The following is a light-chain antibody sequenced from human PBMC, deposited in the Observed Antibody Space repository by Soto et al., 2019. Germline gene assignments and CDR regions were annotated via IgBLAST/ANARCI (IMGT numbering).Light chain of an antibody. Sequence: DIQITHYHSSLSASFGYIFTITFRASQGISTYLHWYQQKPGKAPNLLIYTASSLQSGVPSRFSGSGSGRDFALTISWVRPEDFATYYCPQTFIRPLSLGGGTNVEIK. V-gene: IGKV1-39*01. CDR3: PQTFIRPLS. CDR1: QGISTY. J-gene: IGKJ4*01. CDR2: TAS.